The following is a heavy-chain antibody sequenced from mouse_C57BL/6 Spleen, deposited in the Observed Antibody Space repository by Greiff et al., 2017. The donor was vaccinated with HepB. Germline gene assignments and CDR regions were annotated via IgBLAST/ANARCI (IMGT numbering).Heavy chain of an antibody. CDR1: GYAFSSSW. CDR2: IYPGDGDT. CDR3: ARDYASAWFAY. Sequence: QVQLQQSGPELVKPGASVKISCKASGYAFSSSWMNWVKQRPGKGLEWIGRIYPGDGDTNYNGKFKGKATLTADKSSSTAYMQLSSLTSEDSAVDFCARDYASAWFAYWGQGTLVTVSA. V-gene: IGHV1-82*01. J-gene: IGHJ3*01. D-gene: IGHD2-4*01.